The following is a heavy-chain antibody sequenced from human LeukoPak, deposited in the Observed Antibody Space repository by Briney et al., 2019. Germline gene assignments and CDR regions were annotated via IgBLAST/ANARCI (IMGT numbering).Heavy chain of an antibody. CDR1: GGSISSYY. V-gene: IGHV4-59*01. J-gene: IGHJ3*02. CDR3: ARDLKPDTAMAPSAFDI. CDR2: IYYSGST. Sequence: PSETLSLTCTVSGGSISSYYWSWIRQPPGKGLEWIGYIYYSGSTNYNPSLKRRVNISVDKSKKQFSLKLSSVTAADTAVYYCARDLKPDTAMAPSAFDIWGQGTMVTVSS. D-gene: IGHD5-18*01.